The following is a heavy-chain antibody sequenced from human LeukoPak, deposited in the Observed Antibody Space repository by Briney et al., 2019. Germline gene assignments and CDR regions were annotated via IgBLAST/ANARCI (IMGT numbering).Heavy chain of an antibody. Sequence: GGSLRLSCVASGFTFSTYWMSWVRQAPGRGLEWVANIKQDGSAKDYVDSVKGRFTISRDNAKNSLYLQMNSLRAEDTAVYYCARGSTAAANFDFWGQGILLSVSS. CDR3: ARGSTAAANFDF. J-gene: IGHJ4*02. CDR2: IKQDGSAK. CDR1: GFTFSTYW. D-gene: IGHD2-2*01. V-gene: IGHV3-7*01.